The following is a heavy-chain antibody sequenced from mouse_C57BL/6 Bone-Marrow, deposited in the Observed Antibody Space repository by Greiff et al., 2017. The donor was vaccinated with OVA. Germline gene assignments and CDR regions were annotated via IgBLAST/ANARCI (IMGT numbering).Heavy chain of an antibody. CDR1: GYTFTDYE. D-gene: IGHD1-1*01. CDR2: IDPETGGT. CDR3: AVVAPYYFDY. J-gene: IGHJ2*01. Sequence: QVQLQQSGAELVRPGASVTLSCKASGYTFTDYEMHWVKQTPVHGLEWIGAIDPETGGTAYNQKFKGKAILTADKSSSTAYMQLSSLTSEDSAVYFCAVVAPYYFDYWGQGTTLTVSS. V-gene: IGHV1-15*01.